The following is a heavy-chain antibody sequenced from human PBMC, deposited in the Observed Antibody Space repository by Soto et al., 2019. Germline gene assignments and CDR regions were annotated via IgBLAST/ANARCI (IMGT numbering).Heavy chain of an antibody. J-gene: IGHJ4*02. CDR3: ALGGIASPGY. CDR1: GFIFSNYA. Sequence: VQLMESGGGLAQPGGSLRLSCAASGFIFSNYAMSWVRQGPGKGLAWVSAIGGSGDSTYYADSVKGRFTISRDNYKSMLYLKMNNLRAEDTAIYYCALGGIASPGYWGQGILVTVSS. CDR2: IGGSGDST. D-gene: IGHD6-13*01. V-gene: IGHV3-23*01.